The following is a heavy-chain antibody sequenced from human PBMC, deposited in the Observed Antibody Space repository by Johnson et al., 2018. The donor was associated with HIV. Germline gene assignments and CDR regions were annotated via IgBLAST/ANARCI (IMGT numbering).Heavy chain of an antibody. Sequence: EVQLVESGGVVVQPGGSLRLSCAASGFIFSSYWMHWVRQAPGKGLVWVSRINSDGSSTTYADSVKGRFTISRDNAKNTLYLQMNSLRAEDTAVYYCPRETNSAMAGDAFDIWGQGTMVTVSS. D-gene: IGHD5-18*01. CDR2: INSDGSST. J-gene: IGHJ3*02. V-gene: IGHV3-74*01. CDR1: GFIFSSYW. CDR3: PRETNSAMAGDAFDI.